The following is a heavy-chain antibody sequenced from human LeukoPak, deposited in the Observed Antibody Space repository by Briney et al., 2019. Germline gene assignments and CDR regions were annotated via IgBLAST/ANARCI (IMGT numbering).Heavy chain of an antibody. J-gene: IGHJ2*01. D-gene: IGHD3-22*01. V-gene: IGHV1-3*01. Sequence: ASVKVSCKASGYTFTSYAIHWVRQAPGQRLEWMGWINAGNGNTKYSQKFQGRVTITRDTSASTAYMELSSLRSEDTAVYYCARDPASSYYYGNWYFDVWGRGTLVTVSS. CDR3: ARDPASSYYYGNWYFDV. CDR1: GYTFTSYA. CDR2: INAGNGNT.